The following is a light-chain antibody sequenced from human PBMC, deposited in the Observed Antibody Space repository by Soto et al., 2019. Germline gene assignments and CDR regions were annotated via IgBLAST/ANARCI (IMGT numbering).Light chain of an antibody. CDR2: GAS. V-gene: IGKV3-15*01. CDR1: QSVSSN. J-gene: IGKJ2*01. Sequence: ELVMTQSPATLYVSPGERATLSCRASQSVSSNLAWYQQKPGQAPRLLIYGASTRATGIPARFSGSGSGTEFTLTISSLQSEDFAVYYCQQYKNWPPYTLGQGTKLEIK. CDR3: QQYKNWPPYT.